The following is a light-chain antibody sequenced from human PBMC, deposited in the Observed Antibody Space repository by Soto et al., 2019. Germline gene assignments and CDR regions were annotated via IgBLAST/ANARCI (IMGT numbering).Light chain of an antibody. CDR2: EVR. CDR1: SSDIGAYDY. V-gene: IGLV2-8*01. Sequence: QSVLTQPPSASGSPGQSVTISCTGTSSDIGAYDYVSWYQQYPGKAPRLIIYEVRHRPSGVPDRFSGSKSGNTASLTVSGIQAEDEADYYCSSYAGSNNLGLFGGGTKLTVL. CDR3: SSYAGSNNLGL. J-gene: IGLJ2*01.